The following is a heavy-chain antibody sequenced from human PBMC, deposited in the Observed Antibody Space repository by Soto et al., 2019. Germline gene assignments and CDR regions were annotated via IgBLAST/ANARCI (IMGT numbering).Heavy chain of an antibody. CDR3: AKDGTNGYDFDH. D-gene: IGHD1-7*01. V-gene: IGHV3-23*01. J-gene: IGHJ4*02. CDR1: GFTFSTYA. CDR2: VTNLGGTI. Sequence: PGGSLRLSCAASGFTFSTYAMSWVRQAPGTGLEWVSGVTNLGGTINYADSVKGRFTISRDNSKNTLYLQMSSLRAEDTAVYYCAKDGTNGYDFDHWGQGTLVTVSS.